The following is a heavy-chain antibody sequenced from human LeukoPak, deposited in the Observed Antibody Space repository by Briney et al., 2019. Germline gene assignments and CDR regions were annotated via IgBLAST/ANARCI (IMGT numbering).Heavy chain of an antibody. CDR3: AGGIEEWLYLYY. CDR2: MNRDGSEK. Sequence: GGSLRLSRAASGFTFAPYWMTCVPQAPGKGLEYVATMNRDGSEKYYVDSVKGRFTISRDNFKNSLYLQMDSLRAEDTAVYYCAGGIEEWLYLYYWGQGALVTVAS. J-gene: IGHJ4*02. V-gene: IGHV3-7*04. D-gene: IGHD3-3*01. CDR1: GFTFAPYW.